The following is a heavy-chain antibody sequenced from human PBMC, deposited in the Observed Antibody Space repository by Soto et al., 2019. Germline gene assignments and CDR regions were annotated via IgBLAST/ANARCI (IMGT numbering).Heavy chain of an antibody. D-gene: IGHD6-19*01. V-gene: IGHV4-34*01. CDR2: INHSGST. J-gene: IGHJ5*02. CDR3: ARRAEGMSKAVAGTATDGGWFDP. CDR1: GGSFSGYY. Sequence: SETLSLTCAVYGGSFSGYYWSWIRQPPGKGLEWIGEINHSGSTNYNPSLKSRVTISVDTSKNQFSLKLSSVTAADTAVYYCARRAEGMSKAVAGTATDGGWFDPWGQGTLVTVSS.